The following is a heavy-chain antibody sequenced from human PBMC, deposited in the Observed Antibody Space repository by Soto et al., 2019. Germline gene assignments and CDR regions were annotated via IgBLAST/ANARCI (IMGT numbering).Heavy chain of an antibody. Sequence: SETLSLTCTVSGGSISSGDYYWSWIRQPPGKGLEWIGYIYYSGSTYYNPSLKSRVTISVDTSKNQFSLKLSSVTAADTAVYYCARGYCISTSSCGGFDPWGQGTLVTVSS. V-gene: IGHV4-30-4*01. D-gene: IGHD2-2*01. CDR1: GGSISSGDYY. CDR2: IYYSGST. CDR3: ARGYCISTSSCGGFDP. J-gene: IGHJ5*02.